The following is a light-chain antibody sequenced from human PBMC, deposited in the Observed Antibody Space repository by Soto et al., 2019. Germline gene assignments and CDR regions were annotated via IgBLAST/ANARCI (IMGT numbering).Light chain of an antibody. CDR1: QSVLYSSNNKNY. J-gene: IGKJ1*01. CDR2: WAS. Sequence: DIVMTQSPDSLAVSLGERATINCKSSQSVLYSSNNKNYLAWYQQKPGQPPKLLIYWASARESGVPDRFSGSGSGTDFTLTISGLQAEDVAVYYCQQYYSTPWTFGQGTKVDTK. CDR3: QQYYSTPWT. V-gene: IGKV4-1*01.